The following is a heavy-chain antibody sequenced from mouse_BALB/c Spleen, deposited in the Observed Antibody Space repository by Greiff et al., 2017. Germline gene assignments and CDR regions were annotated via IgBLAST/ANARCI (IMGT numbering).Heavy chain of an antibody. Sequence: VKLQESGPGLVAPSQSLSITCTVSGFSLSRYSVHWVRQPPGKGLEWLGMIWGGGSTDYNSALKSRLSISKDNSKSQVFLKMNSLQTDDTAMYYCARNGDYYGSSPSWFAYWGQGTLVTVSA. CDR1: GFSLSRYS. V-gene: IGHV2-6-4*01. CDR3: ARNGDYYGSSPSWFAY. CDR2: IWGGGST. D-gene: IGHD1-1*01. J-gene: IGHJ3*01.